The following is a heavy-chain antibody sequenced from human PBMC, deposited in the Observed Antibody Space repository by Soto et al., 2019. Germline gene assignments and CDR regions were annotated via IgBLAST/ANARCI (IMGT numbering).Heavy chain of an antibody. D-gene: IGHD1-26*01. CDR3: ARREIQGPIDY. CDR1: GYSISSSNW. CDR2: IYYSGTT. Sequence: SETLSLTCAVSGYSISSSNWWGWIRQPPGKGLEWIGYIYYSGTTYYNPSLKSRVTMSVDTSKNQFTLKLTSVTAVDTAVYYCARREIQGPIDYWGQGTLVTVSS. V-gene: IGHV4-28*01. J-gene: IGHJ4*02.